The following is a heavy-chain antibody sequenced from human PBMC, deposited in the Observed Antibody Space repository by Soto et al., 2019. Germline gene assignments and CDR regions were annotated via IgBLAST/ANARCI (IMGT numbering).Heavy chain of an antibody. J-gene: IGHJ6*02. V-gene: IGHV4-59*01. CDR1: GGSISSYY. Sequence: SETLSLTCTVSGGSISSYYWSWIRQPPGKGLEWIGYIYYSGSTNYNPSLKSRVTISVDTSKNQFSLKLSSVTAADTAVYYCARDGGYGSSWYGPLGEYGMDVWGQGTTVTVS. D-gene: IGHD6-13*01. CDR3: ARDGGYGSSWYGPLGEYGMDV. CDR2: IYYSGST.